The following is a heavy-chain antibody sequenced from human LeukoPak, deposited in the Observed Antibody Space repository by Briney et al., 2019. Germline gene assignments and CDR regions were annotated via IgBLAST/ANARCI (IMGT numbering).Heavy chain of an antibody. V-gene: IGHV1-69*05. Sequence: ASVKVSCKASGGTFSNYGVSWVRQAPGQGLEWMGRIIPIFGTTNYAQRFQGRVTITTDESTSTVYMELSSLRSEDTAVYYCARDPLELTLPSFAHYSDYWGQGTLVTVSS. CDR2: IIPIFGTT. CDR3: ARDPLELTLPSFAHYSDY. D-gene: IGHD1-7*01. CDR1: GGTFSNYG. J-gene: IGHJ4*02.